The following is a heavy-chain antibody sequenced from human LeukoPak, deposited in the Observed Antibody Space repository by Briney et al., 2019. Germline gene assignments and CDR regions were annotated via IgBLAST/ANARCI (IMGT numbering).Heavy chain of an antibody. CDR3: ARDPYYYDSSALDV. CDR1: GYTFTSYD. Sequence: GASVKVPCKASGYTFTSYDINWVRQATGQGLEWMGWMNPNSGNTGYAQKFQGRVTMTRNTSISTAYMELSSLRSEDTAVYYCARDPYYYDSSALDVWSQGTTVTVSS. V-gene: IGHV1-8*01. D-gene: IGHD3-22*01. J-gene: IGHJ6*02. CDR2: MNPNSGNT.